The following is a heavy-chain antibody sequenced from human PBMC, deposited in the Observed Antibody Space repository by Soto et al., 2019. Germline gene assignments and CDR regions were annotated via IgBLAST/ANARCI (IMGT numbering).Heavy chain of an antibody. Sequence: YETLSLTCTVSCVSISGYYWRWIRQPPGKGLEWFGYIYYSGSTNYNPSLKSRVTISLATFKNQFSLKLSSVTAADTAMYYSLKHRGYYYGSVSYYDGMDVWGEGTTVTV. CDR3: LKHRGYYYGSVSYYDGMDV. CDR1: CVSISGYY. J-gene: IGHJ6*02. D-gene: IGHD3-10*01. V-gene: IGHV4-59*01. CDR2: IYYSGST.